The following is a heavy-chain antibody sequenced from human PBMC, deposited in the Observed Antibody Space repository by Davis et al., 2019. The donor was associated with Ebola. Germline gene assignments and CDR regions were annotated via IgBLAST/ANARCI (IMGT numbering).Heavy chain of an antibody. V-gene: IGHV4-59*01. CDR3: AREGGYSSGWSAPNWFDP. D-gene: IGHD6-19*01. CDR2: IYYSGST. J-gene: IGHJ5*02. CDR1: GGSISSYY. Sequence: PGGSLRLSCTVSGGSISSYYWSWIRQPPGKGLEWIGYIYYSGSTNYNPSLKSRVTISVDTSKNQFSLKLSSVTAADTAVYYCAREGGYSSGWSAPNWFDPWGQGTLVTVSS.